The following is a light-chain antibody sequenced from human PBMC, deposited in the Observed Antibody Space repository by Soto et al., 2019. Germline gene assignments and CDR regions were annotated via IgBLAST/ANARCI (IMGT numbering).Light chain of an antibody. CDR3: QQYGSSRT. V-gene: IGKV3-20*01. CDR2: GAS. CDR1: QSVSSSY. Sequence: EIVLTQSPGTLSLSPGERATLSCRASQSVSSSYLAWYQQKPGQATRLLIDGASIRSTGIPDRFSGSGAGTDFTLTISRLEPDDFAVYYCQQYGSSRTFGKGTKVDIK. J-gene: IGKJ1*01.